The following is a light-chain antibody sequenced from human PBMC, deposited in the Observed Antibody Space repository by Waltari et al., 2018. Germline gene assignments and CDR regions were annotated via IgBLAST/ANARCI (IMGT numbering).Light chain of an antibody. Sequence: QSALTQPPSASGSPGQSVTISCTGPSSDIGSSKYVSWYQQHPPKAAKLMIYEVNKRPSGVPDRFSGSKSGNTASLTVSGLQADDEADYYCSSYAGSSNLIFGGGTKLTVL. CDR2: EVN. V-gene: IGLV2-8*01. CDR1: SSDIGSSKY. CDR3: SSYAGSSNLI. J-gene: IGLJ2*01.